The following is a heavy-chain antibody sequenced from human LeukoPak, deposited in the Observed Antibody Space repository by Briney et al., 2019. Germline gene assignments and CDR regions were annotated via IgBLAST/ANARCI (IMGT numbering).Heavy chain of an antibody. CDR1: GFTFSSYW. CDR2: IIYDGSST. Sequence: PGGSLRLSCAASGFTFSSYWMHWVRQAPRKGLVWVSRIIYDGSSTRYADTVKGRFTISRDNAKNTLYLQMNSLRAEDTAVYYCAKELETTVTTFDYYYGMDVWGQGTTVTVSS. J-gene: IGHJ6*02. V-gene: IGHV3-74*01. D-gene: IGHD4-17*01. CDR3: AKELETTVTTFDYYYGMDV.